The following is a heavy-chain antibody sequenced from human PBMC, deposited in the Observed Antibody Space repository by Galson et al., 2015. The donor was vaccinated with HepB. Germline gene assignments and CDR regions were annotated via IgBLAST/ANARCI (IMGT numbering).Heavy chain of an antibody. CDR2: LSSNEKNI. Sequence: SLRLSCAASGFVVLAFAMHWVRQTPGKGLEWVAVLSSNEKNIYYADSVRGRFTTSKDNSKCTLYLQMNSLRAEDTAVYYCARTFYFDYWGQGTPVPVSS. J-gene: IGHJ4*02. CDR3: ARTFYFDY. V-gene: IGHV3-30*04. CDR1: GFVVLAFA.